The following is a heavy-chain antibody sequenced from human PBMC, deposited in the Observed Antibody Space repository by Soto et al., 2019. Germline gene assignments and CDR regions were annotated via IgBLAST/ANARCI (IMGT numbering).Heavy chain of an antibody. CDR3: AKDIITMVRGVATFDY. Sequence: GGSLRLSCAASGFTFSSYGMHWVRQAPGKGLEWVAVISYDGSNKYYADSVKGRFTISRDNSKNTLYLQMNSLRAEDTAVYYCAKDIITMVRGVATFDYWGQGTLVTVSS. CDR1: GFTFSSYG. V-gene: IGHV3-30*18. D-gene: IGHD3-10*01. J-gene: IGHJ4*02. CDR2: ISYDGSNK.